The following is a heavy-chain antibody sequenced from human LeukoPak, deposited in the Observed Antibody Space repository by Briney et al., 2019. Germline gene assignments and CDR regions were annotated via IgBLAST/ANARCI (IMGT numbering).Heavy chain of an antibody. D-gene: IGHD3-22*01. CDR3: ARGAVYYYDSSGYIFGY. CDR1: GFTFSSCA. J-gene: IGHJ4*02. CDR2: ISYDGSNK. V-gene: IGHV3-30-3*01. Sequence: SGRTLRLSCAASGFTFSSCAMHWVRQAPGKGLEWVAVISYDGSNKYYADSVKGRFTISRDNSKNTLYLQMNSLRAEDTAVYYCARGAVYYYDSSGYIFGYWGQGTLVTVSS.